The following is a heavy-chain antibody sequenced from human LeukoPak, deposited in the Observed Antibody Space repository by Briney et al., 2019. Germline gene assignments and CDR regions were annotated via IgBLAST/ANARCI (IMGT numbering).Heavy chain of an antibody. CDR2: INHSGST. CDR1: GGSFSGYY. Sequence: SETLSLTCAVYGGSFSGYYWSWIRQPPGKGLEWIGEINHSGSTNYNPSLKSRVTISVDTSKNQFSLKLSSVTAADTAVYYCARGPLRYCSSTSCARGKGMDVWGQGTTVTVSS. CDR3: ARGPLRYCSSTSCARGKGMDV. V-gene: IGHV4-34*01. J-gene: IGHJ6*02. D-gene: IGHD2-2*01.